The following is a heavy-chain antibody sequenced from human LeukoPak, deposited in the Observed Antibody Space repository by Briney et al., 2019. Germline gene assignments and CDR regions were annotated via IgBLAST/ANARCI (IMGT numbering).Heavy chain of an antibody. CDR1: GFTFSSYG. D-gene: IGHD3-3*01. J-gene: IGHJ4*02. CDR2: IRYDGSNK. Sequence: GGSLRLSCAASGFTFSSYGMHWVRQAPGKGLEWVAFIRYDGSNKYYADSVKGRFTISRDNSKTTLYLQMSSLRAEDTAVYYCARDYDFWSGYCDYWGQGTLVTVSS. CDR3: ARDYDFWSGYCDY. V-gene: IGHV3-30*02.